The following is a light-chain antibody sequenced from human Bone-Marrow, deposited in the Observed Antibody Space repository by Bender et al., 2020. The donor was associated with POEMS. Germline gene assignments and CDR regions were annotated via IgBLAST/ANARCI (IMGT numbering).Light chain of an antibody. V-gene: IGLV2-14*01. CDR1: SSDVGGFDY. CDR2: DVT. CDR3: ASYTNTGGLL. J-gene: IGLJ1*01. Sequence: QSALTQHASVSGSPGQSITLPCTGTSSDVGGFDYVSWYQVHPGIAPKLMIYDVTDRPSGVSVRFSGSKSGNTASLTISGLQPEDEADYYCASYTNTGGLLFGTGTTVTVL.